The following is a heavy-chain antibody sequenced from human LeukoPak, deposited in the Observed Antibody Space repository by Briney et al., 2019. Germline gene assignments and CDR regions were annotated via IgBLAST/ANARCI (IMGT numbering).Heavy chain of an antibody. D-gene: IGHD3-3*01. Sequence: GGSLRLSCAASGFTFSSYAMSWVRQAPGKGLEWVSAISGSGGSTYYADSVKGRFTISRDNSKNTLYLQMNSLRAEDTAVYYCAKVGDYDFWTPNFDYWGQGTLVTVSS. CDR2: ISGSGGST. V-gene: IGHV3-23*01. J-gene: IGHJ4*02. CDR3: AKVGDYDFWTPNFDY. CDR1: GFTFSSYA.